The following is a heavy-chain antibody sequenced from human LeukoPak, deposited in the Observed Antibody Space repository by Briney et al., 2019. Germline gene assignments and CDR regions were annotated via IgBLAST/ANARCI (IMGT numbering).Heavy chain of an antibody. CDR1: VFSVSTNY. CDR2: IYSGGGT. CDR3: ARDLPFDP. V-gene: IGHV3-66*01. J-gene: IGHJ5*02. Sequence: PGGSLRLSCAVSVFSVSTNYMSWVRQAPGKGLEWVSIIYSGGGTHYADSVRGRFTISRDNSKNTLYLQRSSLRAEDTAVYFCARDLPFDPWGQGTLVTVSS.